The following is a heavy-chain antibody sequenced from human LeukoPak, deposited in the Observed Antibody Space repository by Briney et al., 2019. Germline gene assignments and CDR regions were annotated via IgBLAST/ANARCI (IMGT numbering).Heavy chain of an antibody. CDR2: INHSGST. Sequence: SETLSLTCAVYGGSFSGYYWSWIRQPPGKGLEWIGEINHSGSTNYNPSLKSRVTISVDTSKNQFSLKLSSVTAADTAVYYCARGRSGGGFDYWGQGTLVTVPS. D-gene: IGHD2-15*01. CDR3: ARGRSGGGFDY. V-gene: IGHV4-34*01. J-gene: IGHJ4*02. CDR1: GGSFSGYY.